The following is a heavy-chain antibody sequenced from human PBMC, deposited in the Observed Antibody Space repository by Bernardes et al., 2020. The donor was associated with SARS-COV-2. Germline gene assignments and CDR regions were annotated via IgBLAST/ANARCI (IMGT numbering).Heavy chain of an antibody. CDR2: INPSGRGT. D-gene: IGHD6-19*01. CDR3: ATQAVTDYYFEY. J-gene: IGHJ4*02. CDR1: GYTFTDYY. V-gene: IGHV1-2*02. Sequence: ASVKVSCKAAGYTFTDYYIQWVRQAPGQGLEWVGWINPSGRGTNYAQKFQGRVTMTRDTSISTAYLEVSRLRSDDTALYYCATQAVTDYYFEYWGQGTLVTVSS.